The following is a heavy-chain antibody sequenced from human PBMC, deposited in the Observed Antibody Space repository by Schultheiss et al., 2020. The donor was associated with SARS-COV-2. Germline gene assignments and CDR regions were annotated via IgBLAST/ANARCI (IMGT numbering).Heavy chain of an antibody. V-gene: IGHV4-39*07. CDR2: IYYSGST. CDR3: ATDGEGYHYDRSGYNVSCVIDV. Sequence: SETLSLTCTVSGGSISSSSYYWGWIRQPPGKGLEWIGSIYYSGSTNYNPSLKSRVSISVETSTNQFSLKLNSSPPADTAVYYCATDGEGYHYDRSGYNVSCVIDVWGQGAAVTVSS. J-gene: IGHJ6*02. D-gene: IGHD3-22*01. CDR1: GGSISSSSYY.